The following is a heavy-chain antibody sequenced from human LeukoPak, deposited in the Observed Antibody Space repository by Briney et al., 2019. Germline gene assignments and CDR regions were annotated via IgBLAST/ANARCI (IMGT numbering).Heavy chain of an antibody. D-gene: IGHD3-10*01. CDR2: ISYDGGNK. CDR3: AKEFPAFGSGSYSPDS. J-gene: IGHJ5*01. V-gene: IGHV3-30*18. CDR1: GFTFSSYG. Sequence: GGSLRLSCAASGFTFSSYGLHWVRQAPGKGLEWVAVISYDGGNKYYADSVKGRFTISRDNAKNTLYLQMNSLRAEDTAVYFCAKEFPAFGSGSYSPDSWGQGTLVTVSS.